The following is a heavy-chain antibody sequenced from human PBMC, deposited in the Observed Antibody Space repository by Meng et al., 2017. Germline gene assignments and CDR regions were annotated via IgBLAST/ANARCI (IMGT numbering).Heavy chain of an antibody. CDR2: IYHSGST. CDR1: GGSISSSNW. Sequence: VQLQESGPGLVKPSGTLSLTCAVSGGSISSSNWWSWVRQPPGKGLEWIGEIYHSGSTNYNPSLKSRVTISVDKSKNQFSLKLSSVTAADTAVYYCARERGYCSGGSCPMNELRFDPWGQGTLVTVSS. D-gene: IGHD2-15*01. CDR3: ARERGYCSGGSCPMNELRFDP. V-gene: IGHV4-4*02. J-gene: IGHJ5*02.